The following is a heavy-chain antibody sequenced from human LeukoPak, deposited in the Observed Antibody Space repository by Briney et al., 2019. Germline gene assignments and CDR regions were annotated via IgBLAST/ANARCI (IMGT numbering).Heavy chain of an antibody. V-gene: IGHV3-30*02. D-gene: IGHD6-13*01. Sequence: GGSLRLSCATSGFTFSSYGMHWVRQAPGKGLEWVAFIRNDGSTKYFADPVKGRFTISRDNSKNTLYLQMNSLRAEDTAVYYCAKTHSSSWGIFDYWGQGTLVTVSS. CDR3: AKTHSSSWGIFDY. CDR2: IRNDGSTK. J-gene: IGHJ4*02. CDR1: GFTFSSYG.